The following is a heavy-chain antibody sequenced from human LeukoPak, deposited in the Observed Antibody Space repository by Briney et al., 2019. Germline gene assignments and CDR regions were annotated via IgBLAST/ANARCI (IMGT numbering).Heavy chain of an antibody. J-gene: IGHJ5*02. D-gene: IGHD6-13*01. CDR3: ARRSSSWKNWFDP. CDR1: GGSIDSNS. Sequence: LETLSLTCTVSGGSIDSNSWTWIRQPPGKGLEWIGYIYYSGTTNYNPSLKSRVTMSVDMSKNQFSLKLSSVTAADTAVYYCARRSSSWKNWFDPWGRGTLVTVSS. CDR2: IYYSGTT. V-gene: IGHV4-59*01.